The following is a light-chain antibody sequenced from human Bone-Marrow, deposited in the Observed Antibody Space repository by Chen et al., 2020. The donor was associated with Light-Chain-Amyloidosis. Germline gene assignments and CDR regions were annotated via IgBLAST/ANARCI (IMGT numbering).Light chain of an antibody. CDR1: SGSIATNY. Sequence: FMLPPHHSVSESPAKTVIISSTRSSGSIATNYVQWYQQHPGSSPTPVIYEDDQRPSGVPERFSGSSDRSTNTASLTSAGLKTEDEDDYYCQSYQGSSQGVFGGGTKLTVL. CDR3: QSYQGSSQGV. J-gene: IGLJ3*02. CDR2: EDD. V-gene: IGLV6-57*01.